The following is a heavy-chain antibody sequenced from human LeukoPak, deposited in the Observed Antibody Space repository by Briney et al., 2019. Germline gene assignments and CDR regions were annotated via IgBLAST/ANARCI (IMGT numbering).Heavy chain of an antibody. V-gene: IGHV3-23*01. D-gene: IGHD6-19*01. CDR1: GFSFNNYA. Sequence: GGSLRLSCAASGFSFNNYAMIWVRQGPGKGLEWVSGITNNGASTYYADSVKGRFTISRDNSQNTLYLQMSSLRAEDTAVYYCTKGPMGDSGWYGRDWGQGTLVTVSS. CDR3: TKGPMGDSGWYGRD. CDR2: ITNNGAST. J-gene: IGHJ4*02.